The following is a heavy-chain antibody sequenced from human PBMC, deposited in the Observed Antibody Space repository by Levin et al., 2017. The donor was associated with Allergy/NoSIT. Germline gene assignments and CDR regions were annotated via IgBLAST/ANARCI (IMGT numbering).Heavy chain of an antibody. CDR1: GFTFSSYG. J-gene: IGHJ3*02. Sequence: GESLKISCAASGFTFSSYGMHWVRQAPGKGLEWVAVISYDGSNKYYADSVKGRFTISRDNSKNTLYLQMNSLRAEDTAVYYCATGYSSGWDDAFDIWGQGTMVTVSS. V-gene: IGHV3-30*03. D-gene: IGHD6-19*01. CDR3: ATGYSSGWDDAFDI. CDR2: ISYDGSNK.